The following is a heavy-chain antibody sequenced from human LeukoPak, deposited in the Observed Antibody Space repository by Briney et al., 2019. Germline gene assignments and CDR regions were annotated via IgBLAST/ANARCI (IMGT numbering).Heavy chain of an antibody. Sequence: PSETLSLTCSVSGVSISSFYWSWIRQPPGKGLEWIGFIHYSGSTNYNPSLKSRVTMSVDTSKNRFSLQLSSVTAADTAVYYCARGYYDSSGYSTAFDIWGQGTMVAV. D-gene: IGHD3-22*01. J-gene: IGHJ3*02. CDR1: GVSISSFY. V-gene: IGHV4-59*01. CDR2: IHYSGST. CDR3: ARGYYDSSGYSTAFDI.